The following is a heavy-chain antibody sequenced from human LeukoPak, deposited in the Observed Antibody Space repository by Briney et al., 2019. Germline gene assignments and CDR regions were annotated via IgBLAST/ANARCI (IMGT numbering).Heavy chain of an antibody. J-gene: IGHJ3*02. CDR2: IYYSGST. Sequence: PSETLSLTCTVSGGSISSSSYYWGWIRQPPGKGLEWIGSIYYSGSTYYNPSLKSRVTISVDTSKTQFSLELSSVTAAETAVYYCARVRDGDAFDIWGKGTMVTVSS. D-gene: IGHD4/OR15-4a*01. CDR3: ARVRDGDAFDI. V-gene: IGHV4-39*01. CDR1: GGSISSSSYY.